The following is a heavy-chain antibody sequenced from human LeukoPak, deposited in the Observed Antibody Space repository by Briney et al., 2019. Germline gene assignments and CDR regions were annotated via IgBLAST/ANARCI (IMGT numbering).Heavy chain of an antibody. V-gene: IGHV4-34*01. D-gene: IGHD1-1*01. CDR2: VNHSGST. Sequence: SETLSLTCAVYDGSFSGYYWSWIRQPPGKGLEWIGEVNHSGSTNCNPSLKSRVTISVDTSKNQFSLKLSSVTAADTAVYYCARRRRYNWNAYFDHWGQGTLVTVSS. CDR3: ARRRRYNWNAYFDH. J-gene: IGHJ4*02. CDR1: DGSFSGYY.